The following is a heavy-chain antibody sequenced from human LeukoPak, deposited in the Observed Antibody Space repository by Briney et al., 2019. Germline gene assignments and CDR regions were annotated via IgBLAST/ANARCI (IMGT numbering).Heavy chain of an antibody. J-gene: IGHJ2*01. CDR1: GGSISSSSYY. CDR3: ARFYVVAATGDWYFDL. D-gene: IGHD2-15*01. Sequence: SETLSLTCTVSGGSISSSSYYWGWIRQPPGKGLEWIGSIYYSGSTYYNPSLKSRVTISVDTSKNQFSLKLSSVTAADTAVYYCARFYVVAATGDWYFDLWGRGTLVTVSS. V-gene: IGHV4-39*07. CDR2: IYYSGST.